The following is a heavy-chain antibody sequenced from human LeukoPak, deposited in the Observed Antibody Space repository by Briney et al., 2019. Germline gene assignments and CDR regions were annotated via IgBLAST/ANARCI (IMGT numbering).Heavy chain of an antibody. CDR2: ISSSGSTI. J-gene: IGHJ4*02. CDR3: ARPPHGVGATGNY. Sequence: SGGSLRLSCAASGFTFSDYYMSWIRQAPGKGLEWVSYISSSGSTIYYADSVKGRFTISRVNAKNSLYLQLISLRAEDTAVYYCARPPHGVGATGNYWGQGTLVTVSS. CDR1: GFTFSDYY. D-gene: IGHD1-26*01. V-gene: IGHV3-11*01.